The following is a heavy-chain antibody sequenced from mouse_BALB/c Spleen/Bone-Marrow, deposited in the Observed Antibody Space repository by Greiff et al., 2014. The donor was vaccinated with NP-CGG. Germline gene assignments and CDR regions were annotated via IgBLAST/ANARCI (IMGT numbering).Heavy chain of an antibody. CDR2: IYPGDGDT. CDR1: GYASSSYW. V-gene: IGHV1-80*01. Sequence: VKLQESGAELVRPGSSVKISCKASGYASSSYWMNWVRQRPGQGLEWIGQIYPGDGDTNYNGKFKGKATLTADRSSSTAYMQLSSLTSEDSAVYFCARTPWFAYWGQGTLVTVSA. J-gene: IGHJ3*01. CDR3: ARTPWFAY.